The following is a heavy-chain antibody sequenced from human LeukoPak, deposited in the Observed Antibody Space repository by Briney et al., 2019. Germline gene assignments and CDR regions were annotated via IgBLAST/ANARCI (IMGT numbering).Heavy chain of an antibody. CDR3: ATRAVTNLDY. V-gene: IGHV4-34*01. CDR2: INHSGST. CDR1: GGSFSGYY. Sequence: SETLSLTCAVYGGSFSGYYWSWIRQPPGKGLEWIGEINHSGSTNYNPSLKSRVTISVDTSKNQFSLKLSSVTAADTAVYYCATRAVTNLDYWGQGTLVTVSS. D-gene: IGHD4-17*01. J-gene: IGHJ4*02.